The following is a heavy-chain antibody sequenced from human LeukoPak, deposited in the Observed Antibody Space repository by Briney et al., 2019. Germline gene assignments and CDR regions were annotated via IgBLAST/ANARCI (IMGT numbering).Heavy chain of an antibody. CDR2: ISSGSSYI. Sequence: PGGSLRLSCAASGFTFSSTSMNWVRQAPGKGLEWVSSISSGSSYIFYADSVKGRFTISRDNAKNSLYLQMNSLRAEDTAVYYCAKEPYSYGYEGLDYWGQGTLVTVSS. CDR3: AKEPYSYGYEGLDY. D-gene: IGHD5-18*01. V-gene: IGHV3-21*01. J-gene: IGHJ4*02. CDR1: GFTFSSTS.